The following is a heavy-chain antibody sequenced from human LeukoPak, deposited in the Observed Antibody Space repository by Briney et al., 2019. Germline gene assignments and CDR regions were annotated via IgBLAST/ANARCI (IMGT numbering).Heavy chain of an antibody. CDR3: SKGNYGMDV. CDR1: GFTFADYA. V-gene: IGHV3-9*01. J-gene: IGHJ6*02. CDR2: ISWNSGSI. Sequence: LGLSCAASGFTFADYAMHWVRQAPGKGLEWVSGISWNSGSIDYADSVKGRFTISRDNAKKSLYLQMDSLRPEDTALYYCSKGNYGMDVWGQGTTVTVSS. D-gene: IGHD3-10*01.